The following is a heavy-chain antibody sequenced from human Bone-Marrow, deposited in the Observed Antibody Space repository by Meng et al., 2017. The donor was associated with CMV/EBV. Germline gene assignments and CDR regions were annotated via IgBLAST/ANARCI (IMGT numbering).Heavy chain of an antibody. CDR2: IRYDGSNK. J-gene: IGHJ4*02. CDR1: GFTFSSYG. D-gene: IGHD5-24*01. CDR3: ARDQDGYNYSDY. Sequence: GGSLRLSCAASGFTFSSYGMHWVRQAPGKGLEWVAFIRYDGSNKYYADSVKGRFTISRDNSKNTLYLQMNSLRAEDTAVYYCARDQDGYNYSDYCGQGTLVTVSS. V-gene: IGHV3-30*02.